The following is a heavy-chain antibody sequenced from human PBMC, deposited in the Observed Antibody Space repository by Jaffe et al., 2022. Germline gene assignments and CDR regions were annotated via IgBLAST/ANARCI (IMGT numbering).Heavy chain of an antibody. V-gene: IGHV3-49*04. Sequence: EVQLVESGGGLVQPGRSLRLSCTASGFTFGDYAMSWVRQAPGKGLEWVGFIRSKAYGGTTEYAASVKGRFTISRDDSKSIAYLQMNSLKTEDTAVYYCTRVSGGSGSYQGRYFDYWGQGTLVTVSS. CDR1: GFTFGDYA. CDR2: IRSKAYGGTT. D-gene: IGHD3-10*01. J-gene: IGHJ4*02. CDR3: TRVSGGSGSYQGRYFDY.